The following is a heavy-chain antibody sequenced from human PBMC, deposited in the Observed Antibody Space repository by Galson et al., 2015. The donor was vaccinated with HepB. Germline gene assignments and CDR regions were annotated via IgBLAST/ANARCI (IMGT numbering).Heavy chain of an antibody. Sequence: SVKVSCKASGGTFSSYYMHWVRQAPGQGLEWMGWINPNSGGTNYAQKFQGRVTMTRDTSISTAYMELSRLRSDDTAVYYCARWGRGVAVAMGYWGQGTLVTVSS. V-gene: IGHV1-2*02. J-gene: IGHJ4*02. D-gene: IGHD6-19*01. CDR2: INPNSGGT. CDR3: ARWGRGVAVAMGY. CDR1: GGTFSSYY.